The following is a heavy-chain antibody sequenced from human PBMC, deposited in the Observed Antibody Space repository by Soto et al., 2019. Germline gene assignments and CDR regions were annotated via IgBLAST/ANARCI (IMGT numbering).Heavy chain of an antibody. J-gene: IGHJ4*02. V-gene: IGHV4-34*01. Sequence: SETLSLTCAVYGGSFIGYYWSWIRQPPGKGLEWIGEINHSGSTNYNPSLKSRVTISVDTSKNQFSLKLGSVTAADTAVYYCSIAAAGKYDYWGQGTLVTVSS. D-gene: IGHD6-13*01. CDR3: SIAAAGKYDY. CDR2: INHSGST. CDR1: GGSFIGYY.